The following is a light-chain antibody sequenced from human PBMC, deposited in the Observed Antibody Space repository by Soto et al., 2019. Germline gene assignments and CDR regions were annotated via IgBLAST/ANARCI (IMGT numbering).Light chain of an antibody. Sequence: QLVLTQPASVSGSPGQSITISCTGTSSDVGSYNLVSWYQQYPGKAPKLMIYEVTKRPSGVSNRCSGSKSGNTASLTISGLQAEDEADYYCCSYAQNPPPMWVFGGGTKVTVL. CDR1: SSDVGSYNL. V-gene: IGLV2-23*02. J-gene: IGLJ3*02. CDR2: EVT. CDR3: CSYAQNPPPMWV.